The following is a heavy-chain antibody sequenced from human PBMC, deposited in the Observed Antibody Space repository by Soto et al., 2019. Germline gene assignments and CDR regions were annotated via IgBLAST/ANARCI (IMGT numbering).Heavy chain of an antibody. D-gene: IGHD3-3*01. CDR1: GYPVTAYY. J-gene: IGHJ3*02. Sequence: QLHLVQSGAVVKKPGASVTVSCSASGYPVTAYYMHWVRQAPGRGLEWMGGINPATGAAKYTQTFQGRVTMTRDTSTSTVFMELSGLTSEDTAVFYCAKGGGLGVAGSAAFDMWGQGTLVTVSS. V-gene: IGHV1-2*02. CDR2: INPATGAA. CDR3: AKGGGLGVAGSAAFDM.